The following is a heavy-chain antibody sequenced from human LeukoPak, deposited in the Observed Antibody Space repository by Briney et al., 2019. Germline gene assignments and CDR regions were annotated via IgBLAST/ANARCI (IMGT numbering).Heavy chain of an antibody. CDR3: AKGQDYVWGSYRSPYDY. V-gene: IGHV3-23*01. CDR2: ISGSGATT. Sequence: PGGSLRLSCAASGFIFSTYAMSWVRQAPGKGLEWVSAISGSGATTYYADSVKGRFTISRDNSKNTLFLQMSSLRAEDTAVYYCAKGQDYVWGSYRSPYDYWGQGTLVTVSS. J-gene: IGHJ4*02. D-gene: IGHD3-16*02. CDR1: GFIFSTYA.